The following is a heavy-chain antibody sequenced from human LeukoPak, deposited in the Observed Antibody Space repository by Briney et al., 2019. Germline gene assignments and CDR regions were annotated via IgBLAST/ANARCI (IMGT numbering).Heavy chain of an antibody. CDR3: ARVNRDGYYYYYYMDV. CDR1: GGTFSSYA. CDR2: IIPIFGTA. D-gene: IGHD5-24*01. V-gene: IGHV1-69*01. Sequence: GSSVKVSCKASGGTFSSYAISWVRQAPGQGLEWMGGIIPIFGTANYAQKFQGRVTVAADESTSTAYMELSSLRSEDTAVYYCARVNRDGYYYYYYMDVWGKGTTVTVSS. J-gene: IGHJ6*03.